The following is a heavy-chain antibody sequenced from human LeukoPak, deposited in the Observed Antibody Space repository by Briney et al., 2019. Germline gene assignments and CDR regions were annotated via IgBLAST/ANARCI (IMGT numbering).Heavy chain of an antibody. CDR2: IIPIFGTA. J-gene: IGHJ5*02. D-gene: IGHD3-3*01. Sequence: ASVKVSCKASGGTFSSYAISWVRQAPGQGLEWMEGIIPIFGTANYAQKFQGRVTITTDESTSTAYMELSSLRSEDTAVYYCARAFRGDDFWSGYYSPPYWFDPWGQGTLVTVSS. CDR3: ARAFRGDDFWSGYYSPPYWFDP. CDR1: GGTFSSYA. V-gene: IGHV1-69*05.